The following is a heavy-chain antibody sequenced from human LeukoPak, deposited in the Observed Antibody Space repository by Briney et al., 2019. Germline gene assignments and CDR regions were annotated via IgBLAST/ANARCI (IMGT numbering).Heavy chain of an antibody. Sequence: PSETLSLTCTVSGYSISSDYYWGWVRQPPGKGLEWIGSIYHSGSTYYSPSLKSRVTISVDTSKNQFSLKLTSVTASDSAVYYCASSNWLRDANFDSWGQGTLVTVSS. J-gene: IGHJ4*02. CDR1: GYSISSDYY. V-gene: IGHV4-38-2*02. CDR3: ASSNWLRDANFDS. CDR2: IYHSGST. D-gene: IGHD6-13*01.